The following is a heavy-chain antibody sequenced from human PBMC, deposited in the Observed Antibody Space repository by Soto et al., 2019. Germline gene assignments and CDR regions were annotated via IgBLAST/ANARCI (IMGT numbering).Heavy chain of an antibody. CDR1: GFTFSDYA. V-gene: IGHV3-30-3*01. J-gene: IGHJ4*02. CDR2: ISRDGTNK. Sequence: GGSLRLSCVASGFTFSDYAMDWVRQAPGKGLEWVTVISRDGTNKYYADSVKGRFTISRDNSKNTLYLQMNSLTVEDTALYYCARDSSGWYKFDYWGRGTEVTYSS. CDR3: ARDSSGWYKFDY. D-gene: IGHD6-19*01.